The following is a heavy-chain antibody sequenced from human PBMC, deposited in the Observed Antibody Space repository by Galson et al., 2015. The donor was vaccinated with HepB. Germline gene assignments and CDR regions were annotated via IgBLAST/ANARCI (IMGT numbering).Heavy chain of an antibody. CDR3: ARGGTYSSSLWFDP. J-gene: IGHJ5*02. Sequence: SVKVSCKASGYTFTGYYMHWVRQAPGQGLEWMGWINPNSGGTNYAQKFQGWVTMTRDTSISTAYMELSRLRSDDTAVYYCARGGTYSSSLWFDPWGQGTLVTVSS. D-gene: IGHD6-6*01. CDR2: INPNSGGT. CDR1: GYTFTGYY. V-gene: IGHV1-2*04.